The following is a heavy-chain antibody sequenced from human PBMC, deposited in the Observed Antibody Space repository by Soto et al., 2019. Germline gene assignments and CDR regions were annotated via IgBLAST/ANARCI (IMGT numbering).Heavy chain of an antibody. CDR3: AMGLGGYSGYDATDYYYYYMDV. CDR2: IYYSGST. Sequence: ETLSLTCTVSGGSISSYYWSWIRQPPGKGLEWIGYIYYSGSTNYNPSLKSRVTISVDTSKNQFSLKLSSVTAADTAVYYCAMGLGGYSGYDATDYYYYYMDVWGKGTTVTVSS. D-gene: IGHD5-12*01. CDR1: GGSISSYY. J-gene: IGHJ6*03. V-gene: IGHV4-59*01.